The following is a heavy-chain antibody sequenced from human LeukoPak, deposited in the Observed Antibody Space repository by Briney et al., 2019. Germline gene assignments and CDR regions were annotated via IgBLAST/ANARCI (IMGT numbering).Heavy chain of an antibody. CDR1: GYTFTGHN. D-gene: IGHD5-12*01. CDR2: MNPDSGYT. CDR3: AREYSAHDY. Sequence: ASVKVSWKASGYTFTGHNIHWVRQAPGQGLEWMGWMNPDSGYTSCAQKFQGRVTMTRDTSITTAYMELNRLISDDTAVYFCAREYSAHDYWGQGTLVTISS. J-gene: IGHJ4*02. V-gene: IGHV1-2*02.